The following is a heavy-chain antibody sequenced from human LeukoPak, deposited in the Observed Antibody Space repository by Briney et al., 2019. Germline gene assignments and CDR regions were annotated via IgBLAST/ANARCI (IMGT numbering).Heavy chain of an antibody. CDR2: ISYDGSNK. CDR1: GFTFSSYV. V-gene: IGHV3-30-3*01. Sequence: SGESLRLSCAASGFTFSSYVMRWVRQAPGKGLEWVSVISYDGSNKYYADSVKGRFTISRDNSENTLYLQMNSLRAEDTAVYYCANSGYGRVNYFDLWGRGTLVTVSS. CDR3: ANSGYGRVNYFDL. D-gene: IGHD5-12*01. J-gene: IGHJ2*01.